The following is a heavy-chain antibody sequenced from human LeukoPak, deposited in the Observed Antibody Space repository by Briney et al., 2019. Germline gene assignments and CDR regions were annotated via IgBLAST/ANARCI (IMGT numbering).Heavy chain of an antibody. D-gene: IGHD1/OR15-1a*01. CDR2: INHSGST. V-gene: IGHV4-34*01. Sequence: SETLSLTCAVYVGSFSGYYWSWIRQPPGKGLEWIGEINHSGSTNYNPSFTSRVTMSVDRSRNQFSLKLTSVTAADTAVYYCARQKWEQQGRDYYFNGLDVWGPGTTAIVSS. CDR3: ARQKWEQQGRDYYFNGLDV. CDR1: VGSFSGYY. J-gene: IGHJ6*02.